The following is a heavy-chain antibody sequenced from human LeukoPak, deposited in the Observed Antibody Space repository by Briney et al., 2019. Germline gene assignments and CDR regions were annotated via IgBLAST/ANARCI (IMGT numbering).Heavy chain of an antibody. J-gene: IGHJ4*02. CDR3: ARAYYDSSGYYYALDY. Sequence: ASVKVSCKASGYTFTGYYMHWVRQAPGQGLEWMGWINPNSGGTNYAQKFQGRVTMTRDTSISTAYMELSRLRSDDTAVYYCARAYYDSSGYYYALDYWGQGTPVTVSS. D-gene: IGHD3-22*01. CDR1: GYTFTGYY. CDR2: INPNSGGT. V-gene: IGHV1-2*02.